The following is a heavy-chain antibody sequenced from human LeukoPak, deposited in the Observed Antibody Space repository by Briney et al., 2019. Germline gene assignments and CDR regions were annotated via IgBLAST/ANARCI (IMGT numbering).Heavy chain of an antibody. D-gene: IGHD2-2*01. CDR3: TTGGGGRSTSWLGY. CDR2: IKSKTDGGTT. Sequence: PGGSLRLSCAASGFTFSDYYMNWIRQAPGKGLEWVGRIKSKTDGGTTDYAAPVKGRFTISRDDSKNTLYLQMNSLKTEDTAVYYCTTGGGGRSTSWLGYWGQGTLVTVSS. J-gene: IGHJ4*02. CDR1: GFTFSDYY. V-gene: IGHV3-15*01.